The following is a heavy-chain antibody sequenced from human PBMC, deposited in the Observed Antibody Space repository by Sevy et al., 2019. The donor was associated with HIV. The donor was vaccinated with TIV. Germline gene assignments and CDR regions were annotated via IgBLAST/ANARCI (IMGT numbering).Heavy chain of an antibody. D-gene: IGHD6-13*01. J-gene: IGHJ6*02. CDR3: ARVAGGKNYDYGIDV. Sequence: SETLSLTCTVSGGSITSSGHYWGWIRQSPGKGLEWIGAVYYVGNSYANPSLTSRVTISADTSKNLFSLSLTSLTAADTAIYYCARVAGGKNYDYGIDVWGLGTSVTVSS. V-gene: IGHV4-39*01. CDR1: GGSITSSGHY. CDR2: VYYVGNS.